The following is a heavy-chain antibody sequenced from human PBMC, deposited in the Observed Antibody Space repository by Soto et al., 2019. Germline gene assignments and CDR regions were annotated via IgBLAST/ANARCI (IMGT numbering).Heavy chain of an antibody. CDR3: GSVGYCSSTNCLFYYYHYGMDV. CDR1: GGTFSSHA. CDR2: IIPIFGTT. Sequence: SVKVSCKASGGTFSSHAISWVRQAPGRGLEWMGGIIPIFGTTNYAQNFRARVTITADESTSTAYMELSSLTSEDTAVYYCGSVGYCSSTNCLFYYYHYGMDVWGQGATVTVSS. D-gene: IGHD2-2*03. J-gene: IGHJ6*02. V-gene: IGHV1-69*13.